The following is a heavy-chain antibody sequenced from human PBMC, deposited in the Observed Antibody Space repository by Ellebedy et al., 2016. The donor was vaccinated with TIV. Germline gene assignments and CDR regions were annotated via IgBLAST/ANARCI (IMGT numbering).Heavy chain of an antibody. D-gene: IGHD4/OR15-4a*01. CDR2: INPNSGGT. CDR1: GYSFTAYY. J-gene: IGHJ5*02. V-gene: IGHV1-2*02. Sequence: AASVKVSCKASGYSFTAYYMHWVRQAPGQGLEWMGWINPNSGGTKYAQKFQGRVTMTRDTSINTAYMELSRLRSDDTAVYYCARGVRANWFDPWGQGTLVTVSS. CDR3: ARGVRANWFDP.